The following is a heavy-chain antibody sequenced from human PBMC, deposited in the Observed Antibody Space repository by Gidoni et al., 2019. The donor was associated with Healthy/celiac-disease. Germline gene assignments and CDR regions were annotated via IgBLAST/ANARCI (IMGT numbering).Heavy chain of an antibody. Sequence: QGQRVHPGAEVKKPGASVKVSCKDSGYTSTGYGISWVGQAPGQGLEWIGWIRAYNGNTNAAQKLQRRVTMTTDTTKSTAYMKLRRLRSDDAAVYYCAGDCSGGSCSGDYWGQGTLVTVSS. J-gene: IGHJ4*02. V-gene: IGHV1-18*04. CDR2: IRAYNGNT. CDR1: GYTSTGYG. CDR3: AGDCSGGSCSGDY. D-gene: IGHD2-15*01.